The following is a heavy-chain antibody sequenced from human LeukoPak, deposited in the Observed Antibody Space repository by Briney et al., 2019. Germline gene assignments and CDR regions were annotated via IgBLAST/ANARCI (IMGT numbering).Heavy chain of an antibody. V-gene: IGHV4-61*02. Sequence: PSQTLSLTCTVSGGSISSGSYYWSWIRQPAGKGLEWIGRIYTSGSTNYNASLKSRVTISVDTSKNQFSLKLNSVTAADTAVYYCARLVVPAILSIGGYYFDYWGQGTLVTVSS. D-gene: IGHD2-2*01. CDR2: IYTSGST. J-gene: IGHJ4*02. CDR1: GGSISSGSYY. CDR3: ARLVVPAILSIGGYYFDY.